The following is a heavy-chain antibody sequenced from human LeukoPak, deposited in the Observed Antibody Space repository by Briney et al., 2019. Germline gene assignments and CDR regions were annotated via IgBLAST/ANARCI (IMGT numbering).Heavy chain of an antibody. V-gene: IGHV1-69*04. CDR1: GGTFTDSA. J-gene: IGHJ2*01. Sequence: SVKVSCKASGGTFTDSAFGWVRQAPGQRPGWMGRIVPSIGATNYAERFKDRVTLTADTSTTTVHLEVSSLRSEDTAMYYCVRVVSESGARYFDVWGRGTLVTVSS. D-gene: IGHD7-27*01. CDR3: VRVVSESGARYFDV. CDR2: IVPSIGAT.